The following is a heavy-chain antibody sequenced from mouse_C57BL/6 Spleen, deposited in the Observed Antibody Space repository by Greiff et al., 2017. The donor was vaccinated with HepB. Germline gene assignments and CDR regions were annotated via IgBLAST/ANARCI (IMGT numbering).Heavy chain of an antibody. CDR2: INPNNGGT. CDR3: ARDYGSSGTWFAY. Sequence: VQLQQSGPELVKPGASVKISCKASGYTFTDYYMNWVKQSHGKSLEWIGDINPNNGGTSYNQKFKGKATLTVDKSSSTAYMELRSLTSEDSAVYYCARDYGSSGTWFAYWGQGTLVTASA. V-gene: IGHV1-26*01. J-gene: IGHJ3*01. CDR1: GYTFTDYY. D-gene: IGHD1-1*01.